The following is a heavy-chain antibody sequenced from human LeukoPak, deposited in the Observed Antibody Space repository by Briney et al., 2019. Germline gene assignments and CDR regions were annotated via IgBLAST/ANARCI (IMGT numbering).Heavy chain of an antibody. Sequence: PSETLSLTCTVSGGSFSSSSYYWGWIRQPPGKGLEWIGSMYYSGSTYYNPSLKSRVTISVDTSKNQFSLKLSSVTAADTAVSYCARRSIAAHTFDYWGQGTLVTVSS. V-gene: IGHV4-39*01. CDR3: ARRSIAAHTFDY. CDR1: GGSFSSSSYY. J-gene: IGHJ4*02. CDR2: MYYSGST. D-gene: IGHD6-6*01.